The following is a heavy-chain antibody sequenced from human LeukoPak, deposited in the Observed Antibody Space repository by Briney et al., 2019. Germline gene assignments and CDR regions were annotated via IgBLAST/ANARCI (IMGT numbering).Heavy chain of an antibody. Sequence: GGSLRLSCAASGFTFSSYSMNWVRQAPGKGLEWVSSISSGSTYIYYADSVKGRFTISRDNAKNSLYLQMNSLRAEDTAVYYCAKGVRFIAARPGAFDIWGQGTMVTGSS. CDR2: ISSGSTYI. D-gene: IGHD6-6*01. J-gene: IGHJ3*02. V-gene: IGHV3-21*01. CDR1: GFTFSSYS. CDR3: AKGVRFIAARPGAFDI.